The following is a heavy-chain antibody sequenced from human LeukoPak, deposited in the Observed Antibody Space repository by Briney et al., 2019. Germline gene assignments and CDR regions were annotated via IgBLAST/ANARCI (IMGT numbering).Heavy chain of an antibody. CDR2: INGSSSDT. V-gene: IGHV3-11*06. J-gene: IGHJ5*02. CDR1: GFTFSDYY. CDR3: ARARRDCSGGSCYPDYNWFDP. Sequence: PGGSLRLSCAASGFTFSDYYMTWISQAPGRGLEWISYINGSSSDTKYADSVRGRFTISRDNAKNSLYLQMNSLRAEDTAVYYCARARRDCSGGSCYPDYNWFDPWGQGTLVTVSS. D-gene: IGHD2-15*01.